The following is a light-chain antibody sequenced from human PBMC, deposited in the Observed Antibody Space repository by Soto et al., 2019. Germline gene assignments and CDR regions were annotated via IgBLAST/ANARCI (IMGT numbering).Light chain of an antibody. V-gene: IGLV1-40*01. Sequence: QSVLTQPPSVSGAPGQRGTITCTGSSSNIGAGYDVHWYQQLPRTSPKLLIYGNTNRPSGVPDRFSGSNSGTSASASLALTGLQAGDEADYYCQSYDSSLNSYVFGPGTKLTVL. CDR2: GNT. CDR1: SSNIGAGYD. CDR3: QSYDSSLNSYV. J-gene: IGLJ1*01.